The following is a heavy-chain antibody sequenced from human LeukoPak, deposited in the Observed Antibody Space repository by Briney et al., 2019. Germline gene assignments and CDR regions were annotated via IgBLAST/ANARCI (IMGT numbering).Heavy chain of an antibody. CDR3: ARDLRWWLKYCSSTSCYSRLDYYYYGMDV. CDR2: IIPIFGTA. CDR1: GGTFSSYA. J-gene: IGHJ6*02. D-gene: IGHD2-2*01. Sequence: SVKVSCKASGGTFSSYAISWVRQAPGQGLEWMGGIIPIFGTANYAQKFQGRVTITADESTSTAYMELSSLRSEDTAVYYCARDLRWWLKYCSSTSCYSRLDYYYYGMDVWGQGTTVTVSS. V-gene: IGHV1-69*13.